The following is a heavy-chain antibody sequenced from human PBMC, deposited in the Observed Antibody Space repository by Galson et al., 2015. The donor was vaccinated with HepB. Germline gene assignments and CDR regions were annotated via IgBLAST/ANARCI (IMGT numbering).Heavy chain of an antibody. J-gene: IGHJ3*02. Sequence: SVKVSCKASGYTFTSYDINWVRQATGQGLEWMGWMNPNSSNTGYAQKFQGRVTMTRNTSISTAYMELSSLRSEDTAVYYCARENGYCTNGVCFDAFDIWGQGTMVTVSS. D-gene: IGHD2-8*01. CDR1: GYTFTSYD. V-gene: IGHV1-8*01. CDR3: ARENGYCTNGVCFDAFDI. CDR2: MNPNSSNT.